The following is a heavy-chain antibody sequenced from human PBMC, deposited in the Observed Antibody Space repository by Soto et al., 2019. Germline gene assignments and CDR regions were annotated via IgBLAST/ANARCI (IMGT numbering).Heavy chain of an antibody. D-gene: IGHD5-12*01. CDR3: ARAALSESGYGGPYYYYYYYMDV. Sequence: SETLSLTCTVSGGSISSGGYYWSWIRQHPGKGLEWIGYIYYSGSTYYNPSLKSRVTISVDPSKNQFSLKLSSVTAADTAVYYCARAALSESGYGGPYYYYYYYMDVWGKGTTVTVSS. CDR1: GGSISSGGYY. J-gene: IGHJ6*03. CDR2: IYYSGST. V-gene: IGHV4-31*03.